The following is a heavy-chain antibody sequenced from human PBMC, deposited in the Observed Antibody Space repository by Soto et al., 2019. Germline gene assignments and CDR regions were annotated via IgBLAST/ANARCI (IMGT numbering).Heavy chain of an antibody. V-gene: IGHV4-59*01. J-gene: IGHJ5*01. CDR2: ISYSGST. CDR3: ARDLKEYCSDAKCTRFDP. Sequence: PSETLSLTCTVSGASISTYYWIWIRQPPGKGLEWIGYISYSGSTNYNPSLKSRVTISFDASKNEISLQVRSATAADAAVYYCARDLKEYCSDAKCTRFDPRGQGNLVTVSS. CDR1: GASISTYY. D-gene: IGHD2-15*01.